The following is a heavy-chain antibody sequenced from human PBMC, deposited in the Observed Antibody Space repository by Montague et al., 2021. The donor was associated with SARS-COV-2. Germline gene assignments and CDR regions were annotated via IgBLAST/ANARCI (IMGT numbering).Heavy chain of an antibody. D-gene: IGHD1-26*01. CDR1: GGSIGGHY. CDR3: ARTLDSGSSDF. J-gene: IGHJ4*02. Sequence: SETLSLTCSVSGGSIGGHYWCWIRQPPGKGLEWVGYIHYRGSTEYNPSLASRVTLSVDTPKNQFSLRLTSVTAADTAVYYCARTLDSGSSDFWGQGTLVTVSS. V-gene: IGHV4-59*11. CDR2: IHYRGST.